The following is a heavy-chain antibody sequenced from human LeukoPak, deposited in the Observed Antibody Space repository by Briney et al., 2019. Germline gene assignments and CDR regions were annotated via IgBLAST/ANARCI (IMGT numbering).Heavy chain of an antibody. Sequence: ASVTVSCMASGYTFTIYSISWVRQAPGQGVEWMGWICAYNGNTIYAQKVKGRVTMNTDTSTSTAYMELRSLKSDDTAVCYCARASYCSGGSCYSDYWGQGTLVTVSS. CDR1: GYTFTIYS. CDR2: ICAYNGNT. D-gene: IGHD2-15*01. V-gene: IGHV1-18*01. CDR3: ARASYCSGGSCYSDY. J-gene: IGHJ4*02.